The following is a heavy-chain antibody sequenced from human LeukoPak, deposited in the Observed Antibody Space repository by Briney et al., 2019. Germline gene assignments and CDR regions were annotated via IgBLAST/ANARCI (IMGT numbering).Heavy chain of an antibody. V-gene: IGHV4-59*01. D-gene: IGHD4-11*01. CDR3: AKGHLIYRLIDY. CDR1: GGSISSYY. J-gene: IGHJ4*02. Sequence: SETLSLTCTVSGGSISSYYWSWIRQPPGKGLEWIGYIYYSGSTNYNPSLKSRVTISVDTSKNQFSLKLSSVTAADTAVYYCAKGHLIYRLIDYWGQGTLVTVSS. CDR2: IYYSGST.